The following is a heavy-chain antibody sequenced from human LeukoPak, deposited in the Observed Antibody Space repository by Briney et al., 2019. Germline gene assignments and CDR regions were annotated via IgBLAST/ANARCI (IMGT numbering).Heavy chain of an antibody. CDR1: GFSFSDYY. Sequence: GGSLRLSCAASGFSFSDYYMSWIRQAPGKGLEWVSYTYGGSTTTYYADSVKGRFTISRDNAKDSLFLEINSLRAEDTAVYYCARGDLHRYPDSWGQGTLGTVSA. CDR2: TYGGSTTT. V-gene: IGHV3-11*01. CDR3: ARGDLHRYPDS. D-gene: IGHD2-21*02. J-gene: IGHJ4*02.